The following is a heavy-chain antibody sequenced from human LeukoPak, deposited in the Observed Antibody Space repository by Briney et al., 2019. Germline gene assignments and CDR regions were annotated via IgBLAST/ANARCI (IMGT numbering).Heavy chain of an antibody. Sequence: SETLSLTCAVYGGSFSGYYWSWIRQPPGKGLEWIGEINHSGSTNYNPSLKSRVTISVDTSKDQFSLKLSSVTAADTAVYYCARGRTYYDFWSGYYRSWFDPWGQGTLVTVSS. J-gene: IGHJ5*02. D-gene: IGHD3-3*01. CDR2: INHSGST. CDR1: GGSFSGYY. CDR3: ARGRTYYDFWSGYYRSWFDP. V-gene: IGHV4-34*01.